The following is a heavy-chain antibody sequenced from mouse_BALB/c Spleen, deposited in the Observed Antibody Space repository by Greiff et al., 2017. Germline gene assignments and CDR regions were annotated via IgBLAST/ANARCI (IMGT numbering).Heavy chain of an antibody. Sequence: QVHVKQSGAERAKPGASVKMSCKASGYTFTSYWMHWLKQRPGQGLEWIGYINPSTGYTEYNQKFKDKATVTADKSFSTAYMQLRSLTSEDSAVYYCARDDAWFAYWGQGTLVTVSA. CDR3: ARDDAWFAY. CDR1: GYTFTSYW. CDR2: INPSTGYT. D-gene: IGHD2-12*01. V-gene: IGHV1-7*01. J-gene: IGHJ3*01.